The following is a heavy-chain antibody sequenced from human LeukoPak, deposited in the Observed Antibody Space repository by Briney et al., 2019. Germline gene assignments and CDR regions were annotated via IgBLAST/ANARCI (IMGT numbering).Heavy chain of an antibody. V-gene: IGHV1-18*01. J-gene: IGHJ5*02. D-gene: IGHD3-22*01. CDR3: ARAKYDSSGYYWFDP. Sequence: ASVKVSCRASGYTFTSYGISWVRQAPGQGLEWMGWISAYNGYTKYAEKLQGRVTMSTDTSTSTAYMELRSLRSDDTAVYYCARAKYDSSGYYWFDPWGQGTLVTVSS. CDR1: GYTFTSYG. CDR2: ISAYNGYT.